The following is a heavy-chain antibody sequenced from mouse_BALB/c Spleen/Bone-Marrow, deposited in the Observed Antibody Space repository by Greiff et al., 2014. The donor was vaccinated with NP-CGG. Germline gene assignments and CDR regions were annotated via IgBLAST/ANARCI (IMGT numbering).Heavy chain of an antibody. CDR2: IDPYNGGA. D-gene: IGHD1-1*01. CDR3: DRDNYFSSSTGFAY. J-gene: IGHJ3*01. Sequence: EVQLEQSGPELVKPGASVKVSCKASGYAFTSYNMYWVKQSHGKSLEWIGYIDPYNGGASYNQKFKGKATLTVDKSSSTAYMHLNSLTSEDAAVYYCDRDNYFSSSTGFAYWGQGTLVTGSA. CDR1: GYAFTSYN. V-gene: IGHV1S135*01.